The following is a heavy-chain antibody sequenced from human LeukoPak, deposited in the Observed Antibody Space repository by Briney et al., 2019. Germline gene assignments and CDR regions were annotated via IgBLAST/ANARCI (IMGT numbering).Heavy chain of an antibody. CDR1: GFTVSSNY. J-gene: IGHJ4*02. CDR3: ASLQFDY. V-gene: IGHV3-66*01. Sequence: GGSLRLSRAASGFTVSSNYMSWVRQAPGKGLEWVSVIYSGGSTYYAGSVKGRFTISRDNSKNTLYLQMNSLRAEDTAVYYCASLQFDYWGQGTLVTVSS. CDR2: IYSGGST. D-gene: IGHD4-11*01.